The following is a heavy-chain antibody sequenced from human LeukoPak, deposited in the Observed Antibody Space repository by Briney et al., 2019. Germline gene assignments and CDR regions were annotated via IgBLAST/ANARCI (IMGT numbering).Heavy chain of an antibody. CDR1: GFTFSSYA. J-gene: IGHJ4*02. CDR3: AMEPYGDLHDHDY. D-gene: IGHD4-17*01. Sequence: PGGSLRLSCAASGFTFSSYAMSWVRQAPGKGLEGVSAISGSGGSTYYADSVKGRFTISRDNSKNTLSLQMNSLRAEDTAVYYCAMEPYGDLHDHDYWGQGTLVTVSS. CDR2: ISGSGGST. V-gene: IGHV3-23*01.